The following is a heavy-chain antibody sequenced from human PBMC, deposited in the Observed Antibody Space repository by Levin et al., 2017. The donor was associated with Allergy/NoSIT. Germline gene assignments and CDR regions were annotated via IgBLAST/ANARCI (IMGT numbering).Heavy chain of an antibody. CDR2: IYYSGTT. D-gene: IGHD1-1*01. CDR3: ARQSALAGLIYGMDV. CDR1: GGSISSRSNY. J-gene: IGHJ6*02. V-gene: IGHV4-39*01. Sequence: ASETLSLTCTVSGGSISSRSNYWGWIRQSPGRGLEWIGTIYYSGTTYYSPSLPRLVAMSVDMSKNHFSLKLRAVTAADTAVYYCARQSALAGLIYGMDVWGQGTTVSVSS.